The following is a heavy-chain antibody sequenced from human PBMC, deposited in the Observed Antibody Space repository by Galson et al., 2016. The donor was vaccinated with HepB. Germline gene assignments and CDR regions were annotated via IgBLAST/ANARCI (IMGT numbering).Heavy chain of an antibody. Sequence: SLRLSCATSGFTFDDYPMSWFRQAPGKGLEWVGCIRSKAYGGTTEYAASVKGRFTVSRDDSKSIAYLQMNSLKTEDTAVYYCSRDGGFYRSAWIENWGQGTLVTVSS. V-gene: IGHV3-49*03. J-gene: IGHJ4*02. CDR3: SRDGGFYRSAWIEN. D-gene: IGHD6-19*01. CDR2: IRSKAYGGTT. CDR1: GFTFDDYP.